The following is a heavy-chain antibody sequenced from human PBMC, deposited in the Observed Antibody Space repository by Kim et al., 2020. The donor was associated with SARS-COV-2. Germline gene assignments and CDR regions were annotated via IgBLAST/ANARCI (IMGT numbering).Heavy chain of an antibody. V-gene: IGHV4-31*03. CDR2: IYYSGST. CDR3: AREVVATIDY. CDR1: GGSISSGGYY. J-gene: IGHJ4*02. Sequence: SETLSLTCTVSGGSISSGGYYWSWIRQHPGKGLEWIGYIYYSGSTYYNPSLKSRVTISVDTSKNQFSLKLSSVTAADTAVYYCAREVVATIDYWGQGTLVTVSS. D-gene: IGHD5-12*01.